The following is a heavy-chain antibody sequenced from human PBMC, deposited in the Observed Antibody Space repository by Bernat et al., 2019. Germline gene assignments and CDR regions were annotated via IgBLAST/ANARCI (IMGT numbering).Heavy chain of an antibody. D-gene: IGHD4-11*01. Sequence: EVQLVESGGGLVQPGGSLRLSCAATGFTVSSNYMNWVRQAPGKGLEWVSMIYSGGSTYYADSVKDRFTSSSDNSKNRVYLQMNNLSAEDTAVYYYATYSNNDDFDNWGQGTMVTVSS. V-gene: IGHV3-66*01. CDR1: GFTVSSNY. J-gene: IGHJ3*02. CDR3: ATYSNNDDFDN. CDR2: IYSGGST.